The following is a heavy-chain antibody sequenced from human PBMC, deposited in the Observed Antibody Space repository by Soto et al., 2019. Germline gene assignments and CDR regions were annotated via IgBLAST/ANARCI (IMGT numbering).Heavy chain of an antibody. Sequence: PSETLSLTCAVYGGSFSGYYWSWIRQPPGKGLEWIGEINHSGSTNYNPSLKSRVTISVDTSKNQFSLKLSSVTAADTAVYYCARVRYYYGSGSYYKMAYYYGMDVWGQGTTVTVSS. V-gene: IGHV4-34*01. CDR2: INHSGST. CDR3: ARVRYYYGSGSYYKMAYYYGMDV. D-gene: IGHD3-10*01. J-gene: IGHJ6*02. CDR1: GGSFSGYY.